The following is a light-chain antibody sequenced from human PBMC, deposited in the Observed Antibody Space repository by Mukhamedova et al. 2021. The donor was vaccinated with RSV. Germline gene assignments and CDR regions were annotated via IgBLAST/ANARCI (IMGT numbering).Light chain of an antibody. CDR2: GAS. J-gene: IGKJ4*01. CDR3: QQYDNWPPLT. CDR1: QSVSSN. Sequence: GETATLSCRARQSVSSNLAWYQQKPGQAPRLLIYGASTRATGIPARFSGSGSGTEFTLTISSLQSEDFAVYYCQQYDNWPPLTFGG. V-gene: IGKV3-15*01.